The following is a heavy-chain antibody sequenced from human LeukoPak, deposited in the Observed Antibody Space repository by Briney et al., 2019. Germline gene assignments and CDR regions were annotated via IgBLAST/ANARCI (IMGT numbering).Heavy chain of an antibody. CDR1: GFTFSSYA. J-gene: IGHJ5*02. CDR3: AKDRYYDFWSGYPDWFDP. D-gene: IGHD3-3*01. Sequence: GGSLRLSCAASGFTFSSYAMSWVRQAPGKGLEWVSAISGSGSSTYHADSVKGRFTISRDNSKNTLYLQMNSLRAEDTAVYYCAKDRYYDFWSGYPDWFDPWGQGTLVTVSP. CDR2: ISGSGSST. V-gene: IGHV3-23*01.